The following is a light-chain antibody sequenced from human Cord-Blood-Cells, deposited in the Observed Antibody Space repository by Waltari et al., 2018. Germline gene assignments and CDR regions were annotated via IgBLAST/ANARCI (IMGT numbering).Light chain of an antibody. CDR3: QQYGSSPMYT. CDR2: GAS. V-gene: IGKV3-20*01. J-gene: IGKJ2*01. Sequence: EIVLTQYPGTLSLSPGARATLSCRASQSVSSSYLAWYQQKPGQDPWLLIYGASSRATGITDRFSGSGAGTDFTLTISRLEPQDFAVYYCQQYGSSPMYTFGQGTKLEIK. CDR1: QSVSSSY.